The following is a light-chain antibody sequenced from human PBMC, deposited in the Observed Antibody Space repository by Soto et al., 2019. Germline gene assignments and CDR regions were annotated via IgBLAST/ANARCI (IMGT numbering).Light chain of an antibody. Sequence: EVVMTQSPGTLSLSPGERATLSCRASQSVSSNLLAWYQQKPGQAPRLLIYDASIRATDIPARFSGSGSGTDFTLTISSLEPEDFAIYYCQQRGDWPSFGGGTKVDIK. CDR1: QSVSSN. J-gene: IGKJ4*01. V-gene: IGKV3-11*01. CDR2: DAS. CDR3: QQRGDWPS.